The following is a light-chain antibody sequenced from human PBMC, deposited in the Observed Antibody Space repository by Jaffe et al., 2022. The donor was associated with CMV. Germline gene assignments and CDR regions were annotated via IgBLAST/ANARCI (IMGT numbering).Light chain of an antibody. V-gene: IGKV1-39*01. CDR2: GAS. Sequence: DIQMTQSPSSLSASIGDRVTITCRTSQYVSRFLNWYQQKSGKAPNLLIYGASSLQSGVPPRFSGSGFGTDFTLTITSLQPEDFATYYCQQSYTSPPTFGQGTKLEV. J-gene: IGKJ2*01. CDR3: QQSYTSPPT. CDR1: QYVSRF.